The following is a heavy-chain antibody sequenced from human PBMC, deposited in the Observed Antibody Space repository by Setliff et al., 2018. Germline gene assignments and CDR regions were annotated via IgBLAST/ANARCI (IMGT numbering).Heavy chain of an antibody. CDR3: ERLVRHCTRISCQRTSEADL. CDR1: GYTFTNSI. CDR2: ISXXXXXX. V-gene: IGHV1-18*04. D-gene: IGHD2-15*01. J-gene: IGHJ5*02. Sequence: SVKVSCKASGYTFTNSIMNWVRQAPGQGLEXXGWISXXXXXXXXXXXXQXRXSXXXDTSTSTAYMELRSLRADDTAVYYCERLVRHCTRISCQRTSEADLWGQGTQVTVSS.